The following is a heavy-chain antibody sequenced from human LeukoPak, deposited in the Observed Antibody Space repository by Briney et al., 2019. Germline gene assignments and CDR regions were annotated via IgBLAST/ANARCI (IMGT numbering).Heavy chain of an antibody. V-gene: IGHV4-4*02. J-gene: IGHJ4*02. CDR1: GGSISSSNW. D-gene: IGHD1-26*01. Sequence: SGTLSLTCAVSGGSISSSNWWSWVRQPPGKGLEWIGEIYHSGSTNYNPSLKSRVTISVDKSKNQFSLKLSSVTAADTAVYYCARDHIVGATQIDYWGQGTLVTVSS. CDR3: ARDHIVGATQIDY. CDR2: IYHSGST.